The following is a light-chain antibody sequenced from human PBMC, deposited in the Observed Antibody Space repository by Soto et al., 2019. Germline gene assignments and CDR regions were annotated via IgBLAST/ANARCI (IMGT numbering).Light chain of an antibody. J-gene: IGKJ4*01. V-gene: IGKV1-39*01. Sequence: DIHITQSPSSLSASVADRVTITCRASQSISSYLNWYQQKPGKAPKIMIFAASSLPSGVPSRFSGSGSGTDFTLTISSLQPEDFETYYCQQSYSNPPTFGGGTKVDIK. CDR3: QQSYSNPPT. CDR2: AAS. CDR1: QSISSY.